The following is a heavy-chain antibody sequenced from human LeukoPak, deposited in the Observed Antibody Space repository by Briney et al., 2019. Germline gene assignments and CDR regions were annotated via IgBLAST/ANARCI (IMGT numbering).Heavy chain of an antibody. D-gene: IGHD3-22*01. CDR2: IYYSGST. V-gene: IGHV4-59*08. CDR1: GGSISSYY. Sequence: SETLSLTCTVSGGSISSYYWSWIRQPPGKGLEWIGYIYYSGSTNYNPSLKSRVTISVDTSKNQFSLKLSSVTAADTAVYYCARSHYYDSSGAFDPWGQGTLITVSS. J-gene: IGHJ5*02. CDR3: ARSHYYDSSGAFDP.